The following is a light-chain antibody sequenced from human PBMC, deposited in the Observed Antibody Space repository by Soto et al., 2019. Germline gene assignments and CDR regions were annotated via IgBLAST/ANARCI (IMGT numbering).Light chain of an antibody. V-gene: IGKV3-20*01. CDR2: GAS. Sequence: VLTQSPGTLSLSPGERATLSCRASQSVRSNLAWYQQKPGQAPRLLIYGASTRATGIPVRFSGSGSGTEFTLTISRLEPEDFAVYYCQEHGSSPRTFGQGTKVDIK. J-gene: IGKJ1*01. CDR1: QSVRSN. CDR3: QEHGSSPRT.